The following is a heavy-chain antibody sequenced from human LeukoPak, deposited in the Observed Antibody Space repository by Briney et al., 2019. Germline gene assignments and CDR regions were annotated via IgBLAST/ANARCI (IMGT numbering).Heavy chain of an antibody. V-gene: IGHV1-18*01. CDR1: GYTCTSYG. CDR2: ISAYNGNT. CDR3: ARDGLQRWLQFGGHFDY. J-gene: IGHJ4*02. D-gene: IGHD5-24*01. Sequence: ASVKVSCKASGYTCTSYGRSWVRQAPGQGLEGRGWISAYNGNTNYAQKLQGRVTMTTDTSTSTAYMELRSLRSDDTAVYYCARDGLQRWLQFGGHFDYWGQGTLVTVSS.